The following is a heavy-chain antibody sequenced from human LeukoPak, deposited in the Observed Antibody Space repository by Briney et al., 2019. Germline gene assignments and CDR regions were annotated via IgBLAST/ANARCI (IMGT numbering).Heavy chain of an antibody. V-gene: IGHV3-23*01. CDR3: AKDSKIVGATFRSYHYMDV. Sequence: PGGSLRLSCAASGFTFSSYAMSWVRQAPGKGLEWVSAIRGSGDRTHYADPVKGRFTISRDNSKNTLYLQMNSLRAEDTAVYYCAKDSKIVGATFRSYHYMDVWGKGTAVTVSS. CDR1: GFTFSSYA. J-gene: IGHJ6*03. D-gene: IGHD1-26*01. CDR2: IRGSGDRT.